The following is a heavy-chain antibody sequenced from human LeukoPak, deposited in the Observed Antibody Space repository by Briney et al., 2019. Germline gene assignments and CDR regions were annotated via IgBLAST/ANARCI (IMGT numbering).Heavy chain of an antibody. CDR2: ISWNSGSI. Sequence: GGSLRLSCAASGFTFSNAWMSWVRQAPGKGLEWVSGISWNSGSIGYADSVKGRFTISRDNVKNSLYLQMNSLRAEDTALYYCTKDINYDTSGPFDYWGQGTLVTVSS. CDR1: GFTFSNAW. J-gene: IGHJ4*02. V-gene: IGHV3-9*01. CDR3: TKDINYDTSGPFDY. D-gene: IGHD3-22*01.